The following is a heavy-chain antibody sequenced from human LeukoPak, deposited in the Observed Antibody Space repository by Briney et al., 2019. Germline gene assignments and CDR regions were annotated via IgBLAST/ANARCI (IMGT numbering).Heavy chain of an antibody. V-gene: IGHV3-30*18. Sequence: GGSLRLSCAASGFTFSNYAMHWVRQAPGKGLEWAAVISYDGNNKYYADSVKGRFTISRDNSKNTLYLQMNSLRAEDTAVYYCAKGLYDSSGWYYFDYWGQGTLVTVSS. J-gene: IGHJ4*02. CDR2: ISYDGNNK. CDR3: AKGLYDSSGWYYFDY. D-gene: IGHD3-22*01. CDR1: GFTFSNYA.